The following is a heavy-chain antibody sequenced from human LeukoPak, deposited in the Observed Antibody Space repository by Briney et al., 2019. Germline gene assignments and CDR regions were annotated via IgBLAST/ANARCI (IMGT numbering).Heavy chain of an antibody. V-gene: IGHV3-53*01. Sequence: PGGSLRLSCAASGFTFSSYAMHWVRQTPGKGLEWVSIILSVYTTHYADSVRGRFTISRDSSQNTLYLQMNSLRAEDTAVYYCARGIAVGATFDYWGQGTLVTVSS. J-gene: IGHJ4*02. D-gene: IGHD6-19*01. CDR1: GFTFSSYA. CDR2: ILSVYTT. CDR3: ARGIAVGATFDY.